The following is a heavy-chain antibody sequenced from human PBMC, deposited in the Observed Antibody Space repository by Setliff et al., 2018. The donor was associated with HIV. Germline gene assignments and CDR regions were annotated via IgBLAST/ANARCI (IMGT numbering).Heavy chain of an antibody. CDR3: VRYIGAAAGYIDH. V-gene: IGHV5-51*01. D-gene: IGHD6-25*01. J-gene: IGHJ4*02. Sequence: PGESLKISCKGSGYTFPNYWIAWVRQVPGKGLEWVGFIYPGDSDSRYSPSFRGQVTISADKSTTTAYLDWASLKASDTAMYYCVRYIGAAAGYIDHWGQGTLVTVSS. CDR2: IYPGDSDS. CDR1: GYTFPNYW.